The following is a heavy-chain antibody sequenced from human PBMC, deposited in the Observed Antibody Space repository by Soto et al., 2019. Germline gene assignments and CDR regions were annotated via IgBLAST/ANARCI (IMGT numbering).Heavy chain of an antibody. CDR2: IKQDGSEK. J-gene: IGHJ4*02. CDR1: GFTFSSYW. V-gene: IGHV3-7*01. Sequence: PGGSLRLSCAASGFTFSSYWMSWVRQAPGEGLEWVANIKQDGSEKYYVDSVKGRFTISRDNAKNSLYLQMNSLRAEDTAVYYCARRYDSSGYPYFDYWGQGTLVTVSS. D-gene: IGHD3-22*01. CDR3: ARRYDSSGYPYFDY.